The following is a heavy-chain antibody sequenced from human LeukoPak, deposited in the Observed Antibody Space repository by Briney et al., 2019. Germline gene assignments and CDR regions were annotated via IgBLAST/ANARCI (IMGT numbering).Heavy chain of an antibody. J-gene: IGHJ4*02. V-gene: IGHV4-38-2*02. CDR2: IYHSGST. CDR3: ARRLRGDYFDY. D-gene: IGHD2-21*01. Sequence: SETLSLTCTVSGYSISSGYYWGWIRQPPGKGLEWIGSIYHSGSTYYNPSLKSRVTISVDTSKNQFSLKLSSVTAADTAVYYCARRLRGDYFDYWGQGILVTVSS. CDR1: GYSISSGYY.